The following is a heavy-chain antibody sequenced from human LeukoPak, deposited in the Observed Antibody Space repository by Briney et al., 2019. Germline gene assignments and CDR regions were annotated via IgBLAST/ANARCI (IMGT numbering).Heavy chain of an antibody. J-gene: IGHJ4*02. CDR3: ARNGKGSGYTLDY. Sequence: ASVKVSCKASGYTFTGYYMHWVRQAPGQGLEWMGWINPNSGGTNYAQKFQGRVTMTRDTSISTAYMELSRLRSDDTAVYYCARNGKGSGYTLDYWGQGTLVTVSS. D-gene: IGHD3-22*01. CDR2: INPNSGGT. V-gene: IGHV1-2*02. CDR1: GYTFTGYY.